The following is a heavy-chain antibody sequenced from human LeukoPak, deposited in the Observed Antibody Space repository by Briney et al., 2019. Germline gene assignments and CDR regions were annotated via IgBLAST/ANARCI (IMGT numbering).Heavy chain of an antibody. D-gene: IGHD3-16*01. J-gene: IGHJ4*02. CDR3: ARRPVPGGYAFDS. V-gene: IGHV4-39*01. CDR2: VYFNGKT. CDR1: GVSISSIDYY. Sequence: KPSETLSLTCSVSGVSISSIDYYWGWIRQPPGQGLEWIGSVYFNGKTYYNPSLRSRVTMTMDTSKNQFSLRLTSVTAADTADYYCARRPVPGGYAFDSWGQGTLVGVSS.